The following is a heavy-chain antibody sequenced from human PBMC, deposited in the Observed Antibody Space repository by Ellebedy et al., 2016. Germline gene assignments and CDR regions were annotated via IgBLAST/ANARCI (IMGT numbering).Heavy chain of an antibody. J-gene: IGHJ2*01. Sequence: GGSLRLXXAASGFTFRSYAMSWVRQAPGKGLEWVSAISGSGGSTYYADSVKGRFTISRDNSKNTLYLQMNSLRAEDTAVYYCAKASVWPRIGNWYFDLWGRGTLVTVSS. V-gene: IGHV3-23*01. CDR2: ISGSGGST. D-gene: IGHD1-14*01. CDR1: GFTFRSYA. CDR3: AKASVWPRIGNWYFDL.